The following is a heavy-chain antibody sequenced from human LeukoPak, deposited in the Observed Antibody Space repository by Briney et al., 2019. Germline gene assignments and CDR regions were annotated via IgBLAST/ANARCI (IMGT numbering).Heavy chain of an antibody. Sequence: SETLSLTCTVSGGSISSYYWSWIRQPPGKGLEWIGYIYYSGSTNYNPSLKSRVTISVDTSKNQFSLKLSSATAADTAVYYCARGAPSSDYYYYGMDVWGQGTTVTVSS. CDR2: IYYSGST. J-gene: IGHJ6*02. V-gene: IGHV4-59*01. CDR1: GGSISSYY. CDR3: ARGAPSSDYYYYGMDV. D-gene: IGHD3-10*01.